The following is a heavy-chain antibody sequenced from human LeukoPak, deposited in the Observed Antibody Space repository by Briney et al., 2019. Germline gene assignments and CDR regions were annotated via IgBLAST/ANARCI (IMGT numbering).Heavy chain of an antibody. J-gene: IGHJ3*02. CDR2: IYMGGIT. Sequence: GGSLILSYAAAGFTVSISYVSSGLQAPGNGLEWVSVIYMGGITYYADSVKGRFTFSRDNSKNTLYLQMNSLRVEDTAVYYCARDGPGRYSSSWHRGAFDIWGQGTMVTVYS. D-gene: IGHD6-13*01. CDR3: ARDGPGRYSSSWHRGAFDI. CDR1: GFTVSISY. V-gene: IGHV3-53*01.